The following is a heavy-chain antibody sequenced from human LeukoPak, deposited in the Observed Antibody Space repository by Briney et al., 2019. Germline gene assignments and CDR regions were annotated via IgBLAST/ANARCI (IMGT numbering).Heavy chain of an antibody. CDR1: GYTFTGYY. J-gene: IGHJ4*02. CDR3: ARDPLWFGEFKQFDY. Sequence: ASVKVSCKASGYTFTGYYMHWVRQAPGQGLEWMGWINPNNGGRKYAQKFQGRVTMTRDMSISTAYMELRSLRSDDTAVYYCARDPLWFGEFKQFDYWGQGTLVSVSS. V-gene: IGHV1-2*02. CDR2: INPNNGGR. D-gene: IGHD3-10*01.